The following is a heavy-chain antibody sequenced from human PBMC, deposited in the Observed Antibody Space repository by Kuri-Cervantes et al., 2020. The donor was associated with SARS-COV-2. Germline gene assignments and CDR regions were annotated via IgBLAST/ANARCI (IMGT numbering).Heavy chain of an antibody. CDR1: GFLFSDSA. Sequence: GESLRLSCEVSGFLFSDSAIHWVRQASGKGLEWVGRVRGKANNYATAYAVSVKGRFTISRDDSKNMAYLQMNSLKTEDTAVYYCTTLIDYWGQGALVTVSS. CDR3: TTLIDY. V-gene: IGHV3-73*01. CDR2: VRGKANNYAT. J-gene: IGHJ4*02.